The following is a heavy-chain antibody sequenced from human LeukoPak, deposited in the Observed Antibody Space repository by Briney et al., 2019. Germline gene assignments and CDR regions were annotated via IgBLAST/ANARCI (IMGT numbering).Heavy chain of an antibody. J-gene: IGHJ4*02. Sequence: GASVKVSCKASGYTFTNYDINWVQQAPGQGLEWMGWISAHNGNTNYAQKLQGRVTMTTDTSTSTAYMEMRSLRSDDTAVYYCARLAYGANYIDYWGQGTLVTVSS. CDR3: ARLAYGANYIDY. CDR2: ISAHNGNT. V-gene: IGHV1-18*01. D-gene: IGHD4-17*01. CDR1: GYTFTNYD.